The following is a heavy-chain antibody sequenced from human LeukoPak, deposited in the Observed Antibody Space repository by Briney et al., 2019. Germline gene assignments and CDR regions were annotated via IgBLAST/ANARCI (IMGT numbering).Heavy chain of an antibody. V-gene: IGHV4-59*08. CDR3: ARGYRGGYLQY. CDR2: IYYSGST. CDR1: GDSINNYY. J-gene: IGHJ1*01. Sequence: SETLSLTCTVSGDSINNYYWSWIRQPPGKRLEWIGYIYYSGSTNYNPSLKSRVTISIDTSKNQFSLKLTSVTAADTAIYYCARGYRGGYLQYWGQGTLVTVSS. D-gene: IGHD5-12*01.